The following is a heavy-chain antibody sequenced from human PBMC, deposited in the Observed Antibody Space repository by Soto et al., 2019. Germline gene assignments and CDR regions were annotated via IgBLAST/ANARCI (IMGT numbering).Heavy chain of an antibody. CDR2: TSYDGSNN. CDR1: GFTFRSYV. D-gene: IGHD3-16*01. CDR3: ARWGTTGGLDV. Sequence: VQLVESGGGVVQPGTSLRLSCVGSGFTFRSYVIHWVRQAPGKGLEWVALTSYDGSNNFYCDSVKGRFTISRHNSRNTVELQMDSLRFEDTALYYCARWGTTGGLDVWGQGTLVSVSS. V-gene: IGHV3-33*05. J-gene: IGHJ4*02.